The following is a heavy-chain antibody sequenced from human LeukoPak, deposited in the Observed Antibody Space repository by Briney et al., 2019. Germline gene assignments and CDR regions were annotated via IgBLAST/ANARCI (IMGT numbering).Heavy chain of an antibody. Sequence: SVKVSCKASGGTFSSYAISWVRQAPGQGLEWMGRIIPILGIANYAQKFQGRVTITADKSTSTAYMELSSLRSEDTAVYYCARGWSSSGGDYWGQGTLVTVSS. CDR1: GGTFSSYA. J-gene: IGHJ4*02. CDR2: IIPILGIA. D-gene: IGHD6-6*01. V-gene: IGHV1-69*04. CDR3: ARGWSSSGGDY.